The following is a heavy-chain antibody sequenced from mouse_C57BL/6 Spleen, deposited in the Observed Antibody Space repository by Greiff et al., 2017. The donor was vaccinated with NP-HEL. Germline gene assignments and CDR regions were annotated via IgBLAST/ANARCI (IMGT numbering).Heavy chain of an antibody. CDR3: ARTHTGSWGFAY. V-gene: IGHV1-82*01. Sequence: QVQLQQSGPELVKPGASVKISCKASGYAFSSSWMNWVKQRPGKGLEWIGRIYPGDGDTNYNGKFKGKATLTADKSSSTAYMQLSSLTSEDSAVYFCARTHTGSWGFAYWGQGTLVTVSA. J-gene: IGHJ3*01. D-gene: IGHD4-1*01. CDR1: GYAFSSSW. CDR2: IYPGDGDT.